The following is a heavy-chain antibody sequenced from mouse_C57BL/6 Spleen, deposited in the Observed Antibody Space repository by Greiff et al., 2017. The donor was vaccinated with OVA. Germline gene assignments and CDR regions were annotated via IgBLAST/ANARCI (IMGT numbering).Heavy chain of an antibody. CDR2: INPNNGGT. Sequence: EVQLQQSGPELVKPGASVKMSCKASGYTFTDYNMHWVKQSHGKSLEWIGYINPNNGGTSYNQKFKGKATLTVDKSSSTAYMELRSLTSEDSAVYYCARYGNYDWYFDVWGTGTTVTVSS. D-gene: IGHD2-1*01. CDR1: GYTFTDYN. J-gene: IGHJ1*03. V-gene: IGHV1-22*01. CDR3: ARYGNYDWYFDV.